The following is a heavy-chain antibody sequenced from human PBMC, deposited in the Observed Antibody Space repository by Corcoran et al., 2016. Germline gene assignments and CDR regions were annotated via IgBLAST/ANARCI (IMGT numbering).Heavy chain of an antibody. Sequence: QVQLQQWGAGLLKPSETLSLTCAVYGGSFSGYHWSWIRQPPGKGLEWIGEINHSGSTNYNPSLKSRVTISVDTSKNQFSLKLSSVTAADTAVYYCARGVAAAGQGFDYWGQGTLVTVSS. CDR1: GGSFSGYH. CDR2: INHSGST. J-gene: IGHJ4*02. V-gene: IGHV4-34*01. CDR3: ARGVAAAGQGFDY. D-gene: IGHD6-13*01.